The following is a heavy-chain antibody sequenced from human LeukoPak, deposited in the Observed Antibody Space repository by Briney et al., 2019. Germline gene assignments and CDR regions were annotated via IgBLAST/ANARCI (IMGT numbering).Heavy chain of an antibody. J-gene: IGHJ5*02. CDR1: GYTFTSYG. CDR3: ARTRKGYCTGTSCYSWNNWFDP. V-gene: IGHV1-18*01. Sequence: ASVKVSCKASGYTFTSYGISWVRQAPGQGLEWMGWISAYNANTNYAQNLQGRVTMTTDTSTSTAYMELRSLRSDDTAVYYCARTRKGYCTGTSCYSWNNWFDPWGQGTLVTVSS. CDR2: ISAYNANT. D-gene: IGHD2-2*02.